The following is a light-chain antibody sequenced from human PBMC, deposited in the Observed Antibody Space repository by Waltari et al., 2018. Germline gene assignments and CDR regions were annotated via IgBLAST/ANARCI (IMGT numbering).Light chain of an antibody. CDR1: QSVTSY. V-gene: IGKV1-39*01. Sequence: DIQLTQSPPSLSASVGDSVSIKCWASQSVTSYLSWFQQKPGKPPSLLIHGASNLHSGVPSRFSGSGSGTDFTLTISSLQPDDFATYYCQQNYNTPSTFGQGTKLDI. CDR3: QQNYNTPST. J-gene: IGKJ2*02. CDR2: GAS.